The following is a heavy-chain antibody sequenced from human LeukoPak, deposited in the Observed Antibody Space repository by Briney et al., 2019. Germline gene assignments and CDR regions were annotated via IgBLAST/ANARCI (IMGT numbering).Heavy chain of an antibody. CDR3: ARDKGYGYDY. J-gene: IGHJ4*02. CDR2: LKHDGNEK. D-gene: IGHD5-18*01. Sequence: QTGGSLSFSCSASGFTFSSNWMSWDRQAQGQGLQLGANLKHDGNEKYYGDSVTCRFAISRDNAKNSLYLQMNSLRAEDTAVYYCARDKGYGYDYWGQGTLVTVSS. CDR1: GFTFSSNW. V-gene: IGHV3-7*01.